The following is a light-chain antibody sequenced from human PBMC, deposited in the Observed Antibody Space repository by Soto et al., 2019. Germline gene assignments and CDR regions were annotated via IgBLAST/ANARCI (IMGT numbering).Light chain of an antibody. CDR1: QSVSSNH. V-gene: IGKV3-20*01. CDR2: RGS. CDR3: QQYSSSRT. Sequence: DIVLTQSPGTLSLSPGERATLSCRASQSVSSNHLAWYQQKPGQAPSLLIYRGSSRATGIPVRFSGSGSETDFTLTITRLEPEDFAVYYCQQYSSSRTFGQGTKVEIK. J-gene: IGKJ1*01.